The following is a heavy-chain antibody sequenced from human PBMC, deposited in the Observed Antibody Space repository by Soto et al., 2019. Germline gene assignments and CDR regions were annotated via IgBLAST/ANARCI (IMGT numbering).Heavy chain of an antibody. CDR2: IKQDGSEK. Sequence: GGYLRLSCAASGFTFSSYWMSWVRQAPGKGLEWVANIKQDGSEKYYVDSVKGRFTISRDNAKNSLYLQMNSLRAEDTAVYYCAGCFVDTAMDYYYGMDVWGQGTTVTVSS. CDR1: GFTFSSYW. J-gene: IGHJ6*02. CDR3: AGCFVDTAMDYYYGMDV. V-gene: IGHV3-7*03. D-gene: IGHD5-18*01.